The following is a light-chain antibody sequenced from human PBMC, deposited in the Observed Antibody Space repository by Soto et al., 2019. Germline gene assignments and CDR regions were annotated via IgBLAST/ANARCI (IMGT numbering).Light chain of an antibody. J-gene: IGLJ3*02. CDR2: RND. CDR3: AAWDDSLSGSV. V-gene: IGLV1-47*01. Sequence: QSVLTQPPSASGTPGQRVTISCSGSSFNIGSNYVYWYQQLPGTAPKLLIYRNDQRPSGVPDRFSGSKSDTSASLAISGLRSEDEADYYCAAWDDSLSGSVFGGGTKVTVL. CDR1: SFNIGSNY.